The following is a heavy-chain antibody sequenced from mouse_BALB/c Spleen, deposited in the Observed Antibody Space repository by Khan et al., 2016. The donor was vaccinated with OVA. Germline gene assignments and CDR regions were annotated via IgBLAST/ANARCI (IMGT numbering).Heavy chain of an antibody. V-gene: IGHV1-77*01. Sequence: QVQLKQSGPELVKPGAAVKMSCKASGYTFTDYVISWVKQRTGQGPEWIGELYPGSGSTYYNEKFKGKATLTADKSSNTAYMQLSSLTSEDSAVYCCARSYDGAWFAYWGQGTLVTVSA. J-gene: IGHJ3*01. CDR1: GYTFTDYV. D-gene: IGHD1-1*01. CDR3: ARSYDGAWFAY. CDR2: LYPGSGST.